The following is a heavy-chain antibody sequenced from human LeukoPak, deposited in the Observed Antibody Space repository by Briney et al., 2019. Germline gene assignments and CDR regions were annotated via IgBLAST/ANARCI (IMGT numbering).Heavy chain of an antibody. CDR3: ARNHYSSSWYEPYYYYMDV. CDR1: GYTFTSYD. J-gene: IGHJ6*03. D-gene: IGHD6-13*01. Sequence: ASVKVSCKASGYTFTSYDINWVRQATGQGLEWMGWMNPNSGNTGYAQKFQGRVTMTRNTSISTAYMELSSLRSEDTAVYYCARNHYSSSWYEPYYYYMDVWGKGTTVTVSS. V-gene: IGHV1-8*01. CDR2: MNPNSGNT.